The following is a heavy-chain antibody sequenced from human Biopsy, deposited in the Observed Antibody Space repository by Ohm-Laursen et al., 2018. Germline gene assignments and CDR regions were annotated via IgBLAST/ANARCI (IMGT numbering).Heavy chain of an antibody. CDR1: GGSIRSYQ. CDR3: AREAAIIDPRTRAFDY. Sequence: GTLSLTCAVSGGSIRSYQWTWIRQPPGKGLEWIGYLYNTGGTNYNPSLKSRVTISVDTSKNQFSLKLRSVTAADTAVYYCAREAAIIDPRTRAFDYWGQGTLVTVSS. CDR2: LYNTGGT. V-gene: IGHV4-59*01. D-gene: IGHD6-25*01. J-gene: IGHJ4*02.